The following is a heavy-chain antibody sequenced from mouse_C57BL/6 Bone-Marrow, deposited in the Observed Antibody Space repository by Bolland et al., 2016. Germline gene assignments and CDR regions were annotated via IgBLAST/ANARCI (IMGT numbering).Heavy chain of an antibody. J-gene: IGHJ3*01. D-gene: IGHD2-5*01. CDR3: AYYSNSDFDY. CDR2: DT. Sequence: DTSYNQKFKGKATLTVDKSSSTAYMQLSSLTSEDSVVYFCAYYSNSDFDYWGQGTLV. V-gene: IGHV1-12*01.